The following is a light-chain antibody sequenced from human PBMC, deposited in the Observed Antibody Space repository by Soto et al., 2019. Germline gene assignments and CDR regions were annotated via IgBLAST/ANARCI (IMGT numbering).Light chain of an antibody. CDR1: RTVGRSY. CDR2: GTS. J-gene: IGKJ1*01. V-gene: IGKV3-20*01. CDR3: QQYDTIPPWT. Sequence: ETVLTQSPDIMYLSPGERATLSCRASRTVGRSYLAWYQQKPGQAPRLLIFGTSTRATGIPDRFSGGGSGTDFTLTISRLDPKDYAVYFCQQYDTIPPWTFGQGTRVEV.